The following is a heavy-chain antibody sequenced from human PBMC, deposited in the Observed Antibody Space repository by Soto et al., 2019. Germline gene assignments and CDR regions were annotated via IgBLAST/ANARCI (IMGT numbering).Heavy chain of an antibody. J-gene: IGHJ6*02. D-gene: IGHD5-18*01. V-gene: IGHV1-46*01. CDR2: LNPSSGST. CDR3: AKDQGYGYGYSHYYYGMDV. CDR1: GYTSTSYY. Sequence: GASVKVSCKASGYTSTSYYIHWLRQAPGQGLEWMGILNPSSGSTTYAQKFQGRVTMTRDTSTSTVYMELSSLRAEDTAVYYCAKDQGYGYGYSHYYYGMDVWGQGTTVTVSS.